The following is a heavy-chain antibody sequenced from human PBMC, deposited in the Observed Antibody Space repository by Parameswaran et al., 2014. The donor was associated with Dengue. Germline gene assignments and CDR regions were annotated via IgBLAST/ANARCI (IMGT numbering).Heavy chain of an antibody. J-gene: IGHJ4*02. Sequence: VRQAPGKGLEYVSAISSNGGSTYYADSVKGRFTISRDNSKNTLYLQMSSLRAEDTAVYYCVKDWESITIFGVVISSSEQVDYWGQGTLVTVSS. CDR2: ISSNGGST. D-gene: IGHD3-3*01. CDR3: VKDWESITIFGVVISSSEQVDY. V-gene: IGHV3-64D*06.